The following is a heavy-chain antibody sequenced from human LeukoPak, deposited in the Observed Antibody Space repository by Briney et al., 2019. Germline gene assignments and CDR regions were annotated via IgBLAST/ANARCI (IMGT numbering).Heavy chain of an antibody. Sequence: SETLSLTCAVYGGSFSGYYWSWNRQPPGKGLEWIGEINHSGSTNYNSALKSRVTISVDTSKNQFSLKLNSVTAADTAVYYCAREDCSGGSCSSFDYWGQGTLVTVSS. CDR2: INHSGST. CDR3: AREDCSGGSCSSFDY. V-gene: IGHV4-34*01. J-gene: IGHJ4*02. CDR1: GGSFSGYY. D-gene: IGHD2-15*01.